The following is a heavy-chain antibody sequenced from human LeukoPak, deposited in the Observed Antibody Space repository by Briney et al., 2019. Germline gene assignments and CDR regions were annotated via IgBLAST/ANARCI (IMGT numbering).Heavy chain of an antibody. CDR2: INPSGGST. Sequence: GASVKVSCKASGYTFTSCYMHWVRQAPGQGLEWMGIINPSGGSTSYAQKFQGRVTMTRDTSTSTVYMELSSLRSEDTAVYYCARDHLAVGYFDYWGQGTLVTVSS. CDR1: GYTFTSCY. J-gene: IGHJ4*02. V-gene: IGHV1-46*01. CDR3: ARDHLAVGYFDY. D-gene: IGHD6-19*01.